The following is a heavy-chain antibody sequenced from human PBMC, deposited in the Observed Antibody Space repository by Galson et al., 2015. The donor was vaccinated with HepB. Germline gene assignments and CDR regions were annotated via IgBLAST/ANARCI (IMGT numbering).Heavy chain of an antibody. CDR1: GFTFSRYS. V-gene: IGHV3-7*03. Sequence: SLRLSCAASGFTFSRYSMTWVRQAPGKGLEWVADIKEDGSEKYYVDSVKGRFSISRDNAKGSLYLQMNSLRAEDTAVYYCARHNATTGAWNYRGQGTPVTVSS. J-gene: IGHJ4*02. CDR2: IKEDGSEK. CDR3: ARHNATTGAWNY. D-gene: IGHD4-17*01.